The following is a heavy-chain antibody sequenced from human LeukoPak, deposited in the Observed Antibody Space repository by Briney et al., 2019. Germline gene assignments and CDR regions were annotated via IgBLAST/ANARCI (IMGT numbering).Heavy chain of an antibody. CDR1: GGTFSSYA. V-gene: IGHV1-69*05. Sequence: ASVKVSCKASGGTFSSYAISWVRQAPGQGLEWMGGNIPIFGTANYAQKSQGRVTITTDESTSTAYMELSSLRSEDTAVYYCARVRNSSGLGAFDIWGQGTMVTVSS. J-gene: IGHJ3*02. CDR3: ARVRNSSGLGAFDI. CDR2: NIPIFGTA. D-gene: IGHD6-19*01.